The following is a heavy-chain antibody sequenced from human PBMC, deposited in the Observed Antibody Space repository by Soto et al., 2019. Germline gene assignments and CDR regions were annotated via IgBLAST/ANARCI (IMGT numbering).Heavy chain of an antibody. V-gene: IGHV4-39*01. J-gene: IGHJ4*02. CDR1: GDSISNISYY. CDR2: IFYTGNT. CDR3: ARQNFYYELVDY. D-gene: IGHD3-3*01. Sequence: KPSETLSLTCTVSGDSISNISYYWGWIRQPPGKGLEWIGSIFYTGNTYYNPSLKSPVTISVDTSKNQFSLKLTSVTATDTALYYCARQNFYYELVDYWGQGTLVTVSS.